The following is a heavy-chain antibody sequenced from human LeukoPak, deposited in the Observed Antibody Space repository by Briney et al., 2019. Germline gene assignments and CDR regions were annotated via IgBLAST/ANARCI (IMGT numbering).Heavy chain of an antibody. CDR2: ISYDGKIK. J-gene: IGHJ4*02. V-gene: IGHV3-30*04. CDR3: ARDPQRGAPDYFDS. D-gene: IGHD6-25*01. CDR1: GFTFRTSP. Sequence: GRSLRLSCAASGFTFRTSPMHWVRQAPGKGLEWVAVISYDGKIKVYADSVRGRFTISRDIAKNMLYLEMNSLRTEDTAVYYCARDPQRGAPDYFDSWGQGTLVTVSS.